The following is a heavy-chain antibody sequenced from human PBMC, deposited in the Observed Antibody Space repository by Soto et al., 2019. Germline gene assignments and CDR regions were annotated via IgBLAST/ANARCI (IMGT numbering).Heavy chain of an antibody. CDR1: GGSISSSCYY. CDR3: ARHAGYSRRYYFDY. CDR2: IYYSGST. Sequence: SETLSLTCTASGGSISSSCYYWGWIRQPPGKGLEWIGYIYYSGSTYYDPSLKSRVTISVDTSKNQFSLKLGSVTAADTAVYYCARHAGYSRRYYFDYWGQGTLVTVSS. V-gene: IGHV4-39*01. D-gene: IGHD5-18*01. J-gene: IGHJ4*02.